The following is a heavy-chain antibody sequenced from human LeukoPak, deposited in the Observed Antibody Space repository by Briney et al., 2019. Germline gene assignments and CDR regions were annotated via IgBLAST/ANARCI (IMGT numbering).Heavy chain of an antibody. J-gene: IGHJ4*02. CDR3: ARDMGPKDYGGKDYYFGY. CDR2: ISAYNGNT. D-gene: IGHD4-23*01. Sequence: ASVKVSCKASGYTFTSYGISWVRQAPGQGLEWMGWISAYNGNTNYAQKLQGRVTMTTDTSTSTAYMELRSLRSDDTAVYYCARDMGPKDYGGKDYYFGYWGQGTLVTVSS. V-gene: IGHV1-18*01. CDR1: GYTFTSYG.